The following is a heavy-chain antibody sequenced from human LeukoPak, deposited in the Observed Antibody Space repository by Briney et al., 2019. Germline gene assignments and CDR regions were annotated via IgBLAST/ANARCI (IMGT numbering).Heavy chain of an antibody. CDR1: GFTFSNYW. V-gene: IGHV3-74*01. J-gene: IGHJ4*02. D-gene: IGHD6-13*01. CDR2: INGDGSGR. Sequence: GGSLRLSCAASGFTFSNYWMYWVRQAPGKGLVWVSRINGDGSGRNSADSVKGRFTISRDNAKNTLYLQMNSLRADDTAVYYCASASSHRIAAGGDYWGQGTLVTVSS. CDR3: ASASSHRIAAGGDY.